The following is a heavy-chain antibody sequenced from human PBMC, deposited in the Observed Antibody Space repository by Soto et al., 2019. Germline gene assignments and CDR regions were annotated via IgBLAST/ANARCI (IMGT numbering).Heavy chain of an antibody. D-gene: IGHD2-21*02. CDR3: VRVPDDFRYGLDV. J-gene: IGHJ6*02. CDR2: INPNTGVT. V-gene: IGHV1-2*02. CDR1: GYSFTDHY. Sequence: QAQLVQSGADVKKPGASVKVSCKASGYSFTDHYMHWVRQAPGQGLEWLGWINPNTGVTHFAQKFQGRGNQTRDTSINTAYMELTRLKSDDTAFYYCVRVPDDFRYGLDVWGQGTTVTVSS.